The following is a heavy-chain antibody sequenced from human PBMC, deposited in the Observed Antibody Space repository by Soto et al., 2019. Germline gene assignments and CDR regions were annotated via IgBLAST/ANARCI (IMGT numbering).Heavy chain of an antibody. CDR2: ISYDGSNK. V-gene: IGHV3-30*18. CDR3: AKALAAAASLFDY. CDR1: GFTFSSYG. D-gene: IGHD6-13*01. Sequence: QVQLVESGGGMVQPGRSLRLSCAASGFTFSSYGMHWVRQAPGKGLEWVAVISYDGSNKYYADSVKGRFTISRDNSKNMLYLQMNSLRAEDTAVYYCAKALAAAASLFDYWGQGTLVTVSS. J-gene: IGHJ4*02.